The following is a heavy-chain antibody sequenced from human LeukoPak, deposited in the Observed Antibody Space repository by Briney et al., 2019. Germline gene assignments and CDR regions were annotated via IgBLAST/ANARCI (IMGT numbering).Heavy chain of an antibody. J-gene: IGHJ4*02. Sequence: GGSLRLSCAASGFTFSSYAMHWVRQAPGKGLEWVAVISYDGSNKYYADSVKGRFTISRDNSKNTLCLQMNSPRAEYTAVYYCARDLSLYCSGGSCYSLNYWGQGTLVTVSS. D-gene: IGHD2-15*01. CDR1: GFTFSSYA. CDR3: ARDLSLYCSGGSCYSLNY. V-gene: IGHV3-30-3*01. CDR2: ISYDGSNK.